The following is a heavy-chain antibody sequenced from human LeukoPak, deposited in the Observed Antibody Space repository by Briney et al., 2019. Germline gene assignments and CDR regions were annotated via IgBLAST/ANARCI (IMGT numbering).Heavy chain of an antibody. CDR2: INPDGSGK. Sequence: GGSLRLSCEAFGFTLSTYWMNWVRQVPGKGLGWVANINPDGSGKRYVDSVKGRFTIARDNADNSLSLQMNSLRAEDTAVYYCASWGAGGNSWGQGTLVTVSS. V-gene: IGHV3-7*01. D-gene: IGHD3-16*01. J-gene: IGHJ4*02. CDR3: ASWGAGGNS. CDR1: GFTLSTYW.